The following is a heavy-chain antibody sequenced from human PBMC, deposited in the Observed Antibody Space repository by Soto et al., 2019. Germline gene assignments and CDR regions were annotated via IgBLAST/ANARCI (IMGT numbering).Heavy chain of an antibody. CDR1: GFNFGAFG. Sequence: GGSLRLSCGASGFNFGAFGMNWVRQAPGKGLEWVSSITLSSSYIYYADSVKGRFTVSRDNAKNSLYLDMKSLTVDDTAVYYCARDMKSVRFWGTNGFDPWGQGTLITVSS. CDR3: ARDMKSVRFWGTNGFDP. D-gene: IGHD3-16*01. J-gene: IGHJ5*02. CDR2: ITLSSSYI. V-gene: IGHV3-21*01.